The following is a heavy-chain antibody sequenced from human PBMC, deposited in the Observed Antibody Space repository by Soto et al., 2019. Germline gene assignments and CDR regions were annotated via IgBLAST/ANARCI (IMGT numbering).Heavy chain of an antibody. CDR1: GYTFTRYA. Sequence: ASVKVSCKASGYTFTRYAIHWVRQAPGQRLEWMGWINAGNGNTKYSQKFQGRVTITRDTSATTAYMELSSPRSEDTALYYCEREVITDAFEIWGQGTMVTVSS. J-gene: IGHJ3*02. CDR2: INAGNGNT. V-gene: IGHV1-3*01. CDR3: EREVITDAFEI. D-gene: IGHD3-16*01.